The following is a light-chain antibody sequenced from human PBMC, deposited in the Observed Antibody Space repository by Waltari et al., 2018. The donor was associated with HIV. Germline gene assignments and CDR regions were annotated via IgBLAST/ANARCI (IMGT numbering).Light chain of an antibody. Sequence: DIVMTQSPDSLAVSLGERATINCKSSQSVLYSPSNNNYLAWYQQKPGQPPKLLIYWASTRESGVPDRFSGSGSGTDFTLTISSLQAEDVAIYYCQQYYDTPLTFGGGTKVEIK. CDR3: QQYYDTPLT. J-gene: IGKJ4*01. CDR1: QSVLYSPSNNNY. V-gene: IGKV4-1*01. CDR2: WAS.